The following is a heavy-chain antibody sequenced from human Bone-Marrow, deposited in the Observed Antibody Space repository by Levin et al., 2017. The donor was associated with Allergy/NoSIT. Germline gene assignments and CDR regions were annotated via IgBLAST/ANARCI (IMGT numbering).Heavy chain of an antibody. CDR2: IYYGGTT. Sequence: SSETLSLTCTVSRGSISGYYWSWIRQPPGKGLEWIGYIYYGGTTNYNPSLEGRVTISVDTSKNRFSLKLSSVTAADTAVYYCARHDVVALYRYGMDVWGQGTKVTVSS. CDR1: RGSISGYY. D-gene: IGHD2-15*01. V-gene: IGHV4-59*08. CDR3: ARHDVVALYRYGMDV. J-gene: IGHJ6*02.